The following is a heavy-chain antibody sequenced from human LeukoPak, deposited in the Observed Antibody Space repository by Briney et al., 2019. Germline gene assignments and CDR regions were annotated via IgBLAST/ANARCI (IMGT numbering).Heavy chain of an antibody. D-gene: IGHD5-24*01. V-gene: IGHV4-59*01. CDR2: IYYSGST. CDR3: ARADGYNYGAFDI. J-gene: IGHJ3*02. Sequence: SSETLSLTCTVSGGSISSYYWSWIRQPPGKGLEWIGYIYYSGSTNYNPSLKSRVTISVDTSKNQFSLKLSSVTAADTAVYYCARADGYNYGAFDIWGQGTMVTVSS. CDR1: GGSISSYY.